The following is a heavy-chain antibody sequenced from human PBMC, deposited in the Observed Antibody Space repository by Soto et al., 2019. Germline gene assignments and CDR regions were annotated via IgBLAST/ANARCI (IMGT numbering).Heavy chain of an antibody. CDR2: IYYSGST. CDR1: GGSISSGGYY. D-gene: IGHD3-10*01. CDR3: ARAYGSGSYYNVWWFDP. J-gene: IGHJ5*02. Sequence: QVQLQESGPGLVKPSQTLSLTCTVSGGSISSGGYYWSWIRQHPGKGLEWIGYIYYSGSTYYNPSLKSRVTISVDTSKNQFSLKLSSVTAADTAVYYCARAYGSGSYYNVWWFDPWGQGTLVTVSS. V-gene: IGHV4-31*03.